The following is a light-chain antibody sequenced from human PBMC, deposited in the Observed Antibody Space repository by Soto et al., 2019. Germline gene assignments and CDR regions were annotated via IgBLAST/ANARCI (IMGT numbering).Light chain of an antibody. CDR3: QQYHSSFGLYT. CDR1: HSVGVF. Sequence: DIQMTQSPSILAASVGDRVTITCWASHSVGVFLAWYQQKPGKAPKLLIYKASSLETGVPSRFSGSGSGTEFTLTISSLQGDDVATYYCQQYHSSFGLYTFGRGTKLEIK. CDR2: KAS. V-gene: IGKV1-5*03. J-gene: IGKJ2*01.